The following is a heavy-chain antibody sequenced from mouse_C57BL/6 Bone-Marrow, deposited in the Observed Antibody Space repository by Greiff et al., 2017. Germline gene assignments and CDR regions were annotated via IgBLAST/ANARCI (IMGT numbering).Heavy chain of an antibody. D-gene: IGHD4-1*01. CDR3: ARGGNWDRTYYFDY. CDR2: NSSGSSTI. Sequence: EVQLVESGGGLVKPGGSLKLSCAASGFTFSDYGMHWVRQAPEKGLEWVAYNSSGSSTIYYADTVKGRFTISRDNAKNTLFLQMTSLRSEDTAMYYCARGGNWDRTYYFDYWGQGTTLTVSS. V-gene: IGHV5-17*01. J-gene: IGHJ2*01. CDR1: GFTFSDYG.